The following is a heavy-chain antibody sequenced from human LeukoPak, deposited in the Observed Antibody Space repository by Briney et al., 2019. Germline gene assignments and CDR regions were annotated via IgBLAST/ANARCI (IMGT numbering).Heavy chain of an antibody. CDR3: ARGVYDFWSGYPSSFDY. CDR2: ISSSSSTI. J-gene: IGHJ4*02. D-gene: IGHD3-3*01. CDR1: GFTFSSYS. V-gene: IGHV3-48*01. Sequence: PGGSLRLSCAASGFTFSSYSMNWVRQAPGKGLEWVSYISSSSSTIYYADSVKGRFTISRDNAKNSLYLQMNSLRAEDTAVYYCARGVYDFWSGYPSSFDYWGQGTLVTVSS.